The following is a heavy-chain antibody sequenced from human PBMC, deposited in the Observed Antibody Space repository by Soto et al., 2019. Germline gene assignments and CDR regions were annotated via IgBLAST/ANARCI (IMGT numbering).Heavy chain of an antibody. Sequence: ASVKVSCKASGYTFTSYGISWVRQAPGQGLEWMGWISAYKGNTHYTQNLQGRVTVTTDTSTSTAHMELRSLRSDDTAVYYCARDFDSSGNYYAGGAFDFWGQGTLVTVPS. CDR2: ISAYKGNT. CDR1: GYTFTSYG. J-gene: IGHJ3*01. V-gene: IGHV1-18*04. CDR3: ARDFDSSGNYYAGGAFDF. D-gene: IGHD3-22*01.